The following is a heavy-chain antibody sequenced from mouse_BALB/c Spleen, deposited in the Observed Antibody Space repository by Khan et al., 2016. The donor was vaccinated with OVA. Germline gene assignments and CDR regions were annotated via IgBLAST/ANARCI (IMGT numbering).Heavy chain of an antibody. CDR3: ARAWYYGAWFAY. D-gene: IGHD1-1*01. Sequence: QVQLKQSGPGLVAPSQTLSITCPVSGFSLTSYGVHWVRQPPGKGLEWLGVLWADGRKHHNSALMSRLSISKANSKSQFFLKMNSLQTDDTSMYYCARAWYYGAWFAYWGQGTLVTVSA. V-gene: IGHV2-9*02. CDR2: LWADGRK. J-gene: IGHJ3*01. CDR1: GFSLTSYG.